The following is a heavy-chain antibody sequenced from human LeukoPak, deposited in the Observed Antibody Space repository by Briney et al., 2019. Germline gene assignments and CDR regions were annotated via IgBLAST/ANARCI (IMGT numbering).Heavy chain of an antibody. V-gene: IGHV3-21*01. CDR2: ISSSSSYI. J-gene: IGHJ6*03. Sequence: GGSLRLSCAASGFTFSDYSMNWVRQAPGKGLEWVSSISSSSSYIYYADSVKGRFTISRHNAKNSLYLQMNSLRAEDTAVYYCARAYDNYYYYYMDVWGKGTTVTISS. CDR3: ARAYDNYYYYYMDV. D-gene: IGHD3-9*01. CDR1: GFTFSDYS.